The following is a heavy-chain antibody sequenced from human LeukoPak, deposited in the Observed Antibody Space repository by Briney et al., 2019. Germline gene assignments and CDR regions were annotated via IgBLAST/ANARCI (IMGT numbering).Heavy chain of an antibody. V-gene: IGHV3-21*01. D-gene: IGHD1-26*01. CDR1: GFTFSSYS. Sequence: GGSLRLSCVASGFTFSSYSMNWVRQAPGKGLEWVSSMSVSSGLIYYGDSVKGRSTVSRDNAKNSLYLQMNSLRAEDTAVYYCAREFEGSASGAGYWGQGTLVTVSS. J-gene: IGHJ4*02. CDR2: MSVSSGLI. CDR3: AREFEGSASGAGY.